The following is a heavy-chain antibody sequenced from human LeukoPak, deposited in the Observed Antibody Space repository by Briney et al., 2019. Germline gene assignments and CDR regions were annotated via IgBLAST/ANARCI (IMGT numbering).Heavy chain of an antibody. CDR2: ISYDGSNK. Sequence: GGSLRLSCAASGFTFSSYAMHWVRQAPGKGLEWVAVISYDGSNKYYADSVKGRFTISRDNSKNTLYLQMNSLRAEDTAVYYCARGTLLQYQLLYLHLDYWGQGTLVTVSS. J-gene: IGHJ4*02. V-gene: IGHV3-30-3*01. D-gene: IGHD2-2*02. CDR1: GFTFSSYA. CDR3: ARGTLLQYQLLYLHLDY.